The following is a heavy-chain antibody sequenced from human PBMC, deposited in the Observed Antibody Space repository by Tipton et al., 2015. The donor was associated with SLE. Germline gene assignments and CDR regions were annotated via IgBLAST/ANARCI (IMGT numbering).Heavy chain of an antibody. J-gene: IGHJ4*02. CDR1: GGSISSHY. CDR3: ARGGGSYYDY. D-gene: IGHD1-26*01. Sequence: PGLVKPSETLSLTCAVSGGSISSHYWSWVRQPAGKGLEWIGRIYTSASTIYNPSLKSRVTLSSDTPKNQFSLRVRSVTAADTAVYYCARGGGSYYDYWGQGTLVTVSS. CDR2: IYTSAST. V-gene: IGHV4-4*07.